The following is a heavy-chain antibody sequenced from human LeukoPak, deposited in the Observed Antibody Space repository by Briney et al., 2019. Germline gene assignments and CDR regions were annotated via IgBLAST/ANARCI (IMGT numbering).Heavy chain of an antibody. J-gene: IGHJ6*02. D-gene: IGHD5-12*01. Sequence: GGSLRLSCAASGFTFSDYWMSWVRQAPGKGLECVASIRYDGNEKYYMESVKGRFTSSRDHAKNSLYLQIDSLRAEDTALYFCARDRRRGAAGYGLDVWGQGTTVTVSS. V-gene: IGHV3-7*01. CDR2: IRYDGNEK. CDR1: GFTFSDYW. CDR3: ARDRRRGAAGYGLDV.